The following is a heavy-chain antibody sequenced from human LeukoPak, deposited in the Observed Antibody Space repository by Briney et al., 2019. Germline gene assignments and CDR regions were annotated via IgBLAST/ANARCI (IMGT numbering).Heavy chain of an antibody. D-gene: IGHD6-6*01. J-gene: IGHJ6*02. CDR1: GFSVSGNY. Sequence: GGSLRLSCAVSGFSVSGNYMTWVRQAPGKGLEWVSAISGGGGSTYYADSVKGRFTISRDNSKNTLYLQMNSLRAEDTAVYYCAKASSSSRGMDVWGQGTTVTVSS. CDR2: ISGGGGST. CDR3: AKASSSSRGMDV. V-gene: IGHV3-23*01.